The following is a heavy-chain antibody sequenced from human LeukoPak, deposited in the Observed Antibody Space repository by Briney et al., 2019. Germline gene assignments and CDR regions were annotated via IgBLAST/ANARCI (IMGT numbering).Heavy chain of an antibody. D-gene: IGHD3-16*01. CDR1: GFDFSPYG. J-gene: IGHJ4*02. V-gene: IGHV3-9*01. CDR3: AKGDDYDYVVKGNYFDY. Sequence: GGSLRLSCAASGFDFSPYGMHWVRQAPGKGLEWVSGISWNSGSIDYADSVNGRFTISRDNAKNSLYLQMNSLRAEDTALYYCAKGDDYDYVVKGNYFDYWGQGTLVTVSS. CDR2: ISWNSGSI.